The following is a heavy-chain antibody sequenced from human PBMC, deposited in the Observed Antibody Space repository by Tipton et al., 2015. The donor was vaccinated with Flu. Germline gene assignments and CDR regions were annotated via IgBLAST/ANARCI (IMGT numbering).Heavy chain of an antibody. CDR2: FSGGGATT. J-gene: IGHJ4*02. Sequence: AVSGFTFSRYGMSWVRQAPGKGLEWVAAFSGGGATTYFADSVKGRFTISRDFSKNTLYLQMNSLRAEDTAVYYCAKVIPELVSGLDYWGQGTLVTVSS. D-gene: IGHD5/OR15-5a*01. CDR3: AKVIPELVSGLDY. CDR1: GFTFSRYG. V-gene: IGHV3-23*01.